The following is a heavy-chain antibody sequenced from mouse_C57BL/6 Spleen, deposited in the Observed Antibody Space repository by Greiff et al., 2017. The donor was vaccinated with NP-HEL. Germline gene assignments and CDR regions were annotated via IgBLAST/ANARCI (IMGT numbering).Heavy chain of an antibody. CDR2: IYPGSGST. CDR1: GYTFTSYW. J-gene: IGHJ1*03. D-gene: IGHD1-1*01. CDR3: ARGYGSSLYWYFDV. Sequence: VQLQQPGAELVKPGASVKMSCKASGYTFTSYWITWVKQRPGQGLEWIGDIYPGSGSTNYNEKFKSKATLTVDTSSSTAYMQLSSLTSEDSAVYYCARGYGSSLYWYFDVWGTGTTVTVSS. V-gene: IGHV1-55*01.